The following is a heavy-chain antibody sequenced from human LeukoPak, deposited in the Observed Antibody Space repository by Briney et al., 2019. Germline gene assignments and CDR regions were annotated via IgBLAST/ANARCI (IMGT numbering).Heavy chain of an antibody. CDR2: IYHSGST. J-gene: IGHJ4*02. CDR3: ARGVAAAGPDY. CDR1: GYSISSGYY. D-gene: IGHD6-13*01. V-gene: IGHV4-38-2*02. Sequence: SETLSLTCTVSGYSISSGYYWGWIRQPPGKGLEWIGSIYHSGSTYYNPSLKSRVTISVDRSKNQFSLKLSSVTAADTAVYYCARGVAAAGPDYWGQGTLVTVSS.